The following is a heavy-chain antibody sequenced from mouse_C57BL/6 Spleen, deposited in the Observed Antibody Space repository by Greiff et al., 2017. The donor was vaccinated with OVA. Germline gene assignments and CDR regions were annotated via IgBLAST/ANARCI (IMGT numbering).Heavy chain of an antibody. D-gene: IGHD2-12*01. V-gene: IGHV1-61*01. CDR2: IYPSDSET. Sequence: QVQLQQPGAELVRPGSSVKLSCKASGYTFTSYWMDWVKQRPGQGLEWIGNIYPSDSETHYNQKFKDKATLTVDKSSSTAYMQLSSLTSEDSAVYYCARLRYFDYWGQGTTLKVSS. CDR3: ARLRYFDY. J-gene: IGHJ2*01. CDR1: GYTFTSYW.